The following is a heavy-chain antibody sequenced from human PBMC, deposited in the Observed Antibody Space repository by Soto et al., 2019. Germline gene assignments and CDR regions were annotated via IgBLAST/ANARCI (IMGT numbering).Heavy chain of an antibody. D-gene: IGHD3-22*01. CDR2: ISGSGGST. Sequence: GGSLRLSCAASGFTFSTYVMSWVRQAPGKGLEWVSTISGSGGSTYYADSVKGRFTISRDNSKNTLYLQMNSLRAEDTAVYYCARDYYDNSGSRYVDYGMDVWGQGTTVTVSS. CDR1: GFTFSTYV. J-gene: IGHJ6*02. V-gene: IGHV3-23*01. CDR3: ARDYYDNSGSRYVDYGMDV.